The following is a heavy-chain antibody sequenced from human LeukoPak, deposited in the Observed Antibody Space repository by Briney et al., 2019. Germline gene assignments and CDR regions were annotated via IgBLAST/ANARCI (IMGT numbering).Heavy chain of an antibody. CDR3: ARAYYYGSGSPSNEGYYYGMDV. D-gene: IGHD3-10*01. J-gene: IGHJ6*02. CDR1: GFTFSSYT. V-gene: IGHV3-21*01. CDR2: ISSSSSYI. Sequence: GGSLRLSCAASGFTFSSYTMNWVRQAPGKGLEWVSSISSSSSYIYYADSVKGRFTISRDNPKNSLYLQMNSLRAEDTAVYYCARAYYYGSGSPSNEGYYYGMDVWGQGTTVTVSS.